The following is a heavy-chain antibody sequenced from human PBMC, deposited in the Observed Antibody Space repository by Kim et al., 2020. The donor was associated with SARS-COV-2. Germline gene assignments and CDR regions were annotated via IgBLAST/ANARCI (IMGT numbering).Heavy chain of an antibody. CDR1: GYTFTSYG. D-gene: IGHD4-17*01. Sequence: ASVKVSCKASGYTFTSYGISWVRQAPGQGLEWMGWISAYNGNTNYAQKLQGRVTMTTDTSTSTAYMELRSLRSDDTAVYYCARGLGDYGDYGYYYYGMDVWGQGTTVTVSS. CDR3: ARGLGDYGDYGYYYYGMDV. J-gene: IGHJ6*02. V-gene: IGHV1-18*01. CDR2: ISAYNGNT.